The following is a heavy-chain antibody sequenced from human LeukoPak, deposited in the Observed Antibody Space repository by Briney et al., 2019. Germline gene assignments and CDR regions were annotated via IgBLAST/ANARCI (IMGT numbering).Heavy chain of an antibody. V-gene: IGHV1-2*04. CDR1: GYTFTSYG. J-gene: IGHJ4*02. D-gene: IGHD6-6*01. Sequence: ASVKVSCKASGYTFTSYGISWVRQAPGQGLEWMGWINPNSGGTNCAQKFQGWVTMTRDTSISTAYMELSRLRSDDTAVYYCARRSIAAALGWYFDYWGQGTLVTVSS. CDR2: INPNSGGT. CDR3: ARRSIAAALGWYFDY.